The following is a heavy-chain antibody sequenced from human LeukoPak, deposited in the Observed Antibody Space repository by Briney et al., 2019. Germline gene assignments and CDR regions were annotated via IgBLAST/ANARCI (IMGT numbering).Heavy chain of an antibody. Sequence: GGSLRLSCAASGFTFSSYWMHWVRQAPGKGLVWVSRINSDGSSTSYADSVKGRFTISRDNAKNTLYLQMNSLRAEDTAVYYCARVGPSMAACALDYWGQGTLVTVSS. CDR2: INSDGSST. V-gene: IGHV3-74*01. D-gene: IGHD6-6*01. CDR3: ARVGPSMAACALDY. CDR1: GFTFSSYW. J-gene: IGHJ4*02.